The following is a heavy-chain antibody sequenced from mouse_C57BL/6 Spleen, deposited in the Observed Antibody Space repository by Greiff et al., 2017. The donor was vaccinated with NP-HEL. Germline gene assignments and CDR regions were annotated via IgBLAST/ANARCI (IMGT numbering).Heavy chain of an antibody. D-gene: IGHD3-2*02. Sequence: QVQLQQPGAELVKPGASVKLSCKASGYTFTSYWMHWVKQRPGQGLEWIGMIHPNSGSTNYNEKFKSKATLTVDKSSSTAYMQLSSLTSEDSAVYYCARTTAQATFDYWGQGTTLTVSS. CDR1: GYTFTSYW. CDR2: IHPNSGST. CDR3: ARTTAQATFDY. V-gene: IGHV1-64*01. J-gene: IGHJ2*01.